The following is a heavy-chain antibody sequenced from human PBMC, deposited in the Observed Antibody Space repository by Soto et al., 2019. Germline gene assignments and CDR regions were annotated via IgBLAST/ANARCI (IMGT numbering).Heavy chain of an antibody. Sequence: GASVKVSCKASGYTFTGYYMHWVRQAPGQGLEWMGWINPNSGGTNYAQKFQGWVTMTRDTSISTAYMELSRLRSDDTAVYYCARGALLNIVVLTATPGAFDIWGQGTMVTVAS. J-gene: IGHJ3*02. D-gene: IGHD2-21*02. CDR3: ARGALLNIVVLTATPGAFDI. V-gene: IGHV1-2*04. CDR1: GYTFTGYY. CDR2: INPNSGGT.